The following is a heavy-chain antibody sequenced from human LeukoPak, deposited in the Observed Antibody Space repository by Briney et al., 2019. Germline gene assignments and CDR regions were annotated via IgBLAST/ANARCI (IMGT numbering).Heavy chain of an antibody. CDR1: GCAFSSYA. J-gene: IGHJ4*02. D-gene: IGHD5-24*01. V-gene: IGHV1-69*05. CDR2: IIPIFGTA. CDR3: ARDVLRDGYNFYYFDY. Sequence: SVKVSCKATGCAFSSYAISWVRQAPGQGLEWMGRIIPIFGTANYAQKFQGRVTITTDESTSTAYMELSSLRSEDTAVYYCARDVLRDGYNFYYFDYWGQGTLVTVSS.